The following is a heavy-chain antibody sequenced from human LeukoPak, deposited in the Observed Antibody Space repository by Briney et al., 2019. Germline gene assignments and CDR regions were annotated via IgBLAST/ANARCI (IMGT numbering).Heavy chain of an antibody. J-gene: IGHJ3*02. CDR1: GFTFSSYW. CDR2: INWNGGST. V-gene: IGHV3-20*04. CDR3: ASSRGDSSDDAFDI. Sequence: PGGSLRLSCAASGFTFSSYWMSWVRQAPGKGLEWVSGINWNGGSTGYADSVKGRFTISRDNAKNSLYLQMNSLRAEDTALYYCASSRGDSSDDAFDIWGQGTMATVSS. D-gene: IGHD3-22*01.